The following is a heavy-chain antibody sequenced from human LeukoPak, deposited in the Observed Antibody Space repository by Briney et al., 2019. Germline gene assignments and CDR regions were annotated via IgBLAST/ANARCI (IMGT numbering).Heavy chain of an antibody. CDR3: ASYYGSGSYWFDY. CDR2: IYYSGST. Sequence: PSETLSLTCTVSGGSMSSHYYNWIRQPPGKGLEWIGYIYYSGSTTYNPSLKGRVTISVETSKNQFSLKLSSVTAADTAVYYCASYYGSGSYWFDYWGQGTLVTVSP. CDR1: GGSMSSHY. V-gene: IGHV4-59*11. D-gene: IGHD3-10*01. J-gene: IGHJ4*02.